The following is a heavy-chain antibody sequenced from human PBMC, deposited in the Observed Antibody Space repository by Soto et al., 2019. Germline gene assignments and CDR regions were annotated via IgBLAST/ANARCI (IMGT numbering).Heavy chain of an antibody. J-gene: IGHJ6*02. CDR2: IGAARDP. CDR1: GFTFSTFD. Sequence: PGGSLRLSCATSGFTFSTFDMHWVRQVPGNGLEWVSAIGAARDPYYVGSVKGRFTISRENAKNSVYLQMNDLRAGDSAVYYCARADTGRLPRRADYYYAMDVWGQGTTVTVSS. D-gene: IGHD5-18*01. V-gene: IGHV3-13*05. CDR3: ARADTGRLPRRADYYYAMDV.